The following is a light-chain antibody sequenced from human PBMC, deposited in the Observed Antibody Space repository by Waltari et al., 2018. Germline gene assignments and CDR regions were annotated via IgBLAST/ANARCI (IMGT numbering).Light chain of an antibody. CDR2: EDI. CDR3: HSLNSVGNGYV. Sequence: SNELTQPPSVSVSPGQTARITCSVDALPTKYASWYQQKSGQAPVLVIYEDITRPSGIPERFSGSSSGTVATLTISGAQVEDEADYYCHSLNSVGNGYVFGTGTKFTVL. CDR1: ALPTKY. J-gene: IGLJ1*01. V-gene: IGLV3-10*01.